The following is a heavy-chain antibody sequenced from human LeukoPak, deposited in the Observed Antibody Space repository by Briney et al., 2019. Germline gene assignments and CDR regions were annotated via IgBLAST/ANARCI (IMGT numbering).Heavy chain of an antibody. CDR2: ISSSSSYM. CDR1: GFTVSSSY. V-gene: IGHV3-21*01. CDR3: ASEDYYDSSAYYYRNFQH. Sequence: GGSLRLSCAASGFTVSSSYMNWVRQAPGKGLEWVSSISSSSSYMKYADSVRGRFTISRDNAKNSLYLQMNSLRAEDTAVYYCASEDYYDSSAYYYRNFQHWGQGTLVTVSS. D-gene: IGHD3-22*01. J-gene: IGHJ1*01.